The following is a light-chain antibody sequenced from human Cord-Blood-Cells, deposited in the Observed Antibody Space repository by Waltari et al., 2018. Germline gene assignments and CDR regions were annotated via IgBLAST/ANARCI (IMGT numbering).Light chain of an antibody. V-gene: IGKV1-27*01. Sequence: DIQMTQSLSSLSASVGDSVPITCRASQGISNYLAWYQQKPGKVPKLLIYAASTLLSGVPSRFSGSGSGTDFTLTISSLQPEDVATYYCQKYNSALFTFGPGTKVDIK. CDR2: AAS. CDR1: QGISNY. J-gene: IGKJ3*01. CDR3: QKYNSALFT.